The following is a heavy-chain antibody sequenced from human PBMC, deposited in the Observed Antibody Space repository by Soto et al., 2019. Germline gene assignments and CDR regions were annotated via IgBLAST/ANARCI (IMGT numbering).Heavy chain of an antibody. CDR2: INPSGGNT. J-gene: IGHJ3*02. CDR3: ARQSVVAALRKLNAFDI. CDR1: GYTFTSYY. D-gene: IGHD2-15*01. V-gene: IGHV1-46*01. Sequence: ASVKVSCKASGYTFTSYYMHWVRQAPGQGLEWMGIINPSGGNTSYAQKFQGRVTMTRDTSTSTVYMELSSLRSEDTAVYYCARQSVVAALRKLNAFDIWGQGTMVTVSS.